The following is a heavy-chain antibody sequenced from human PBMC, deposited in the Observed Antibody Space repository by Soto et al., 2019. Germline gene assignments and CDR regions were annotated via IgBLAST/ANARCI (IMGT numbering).Heavy chain of an antibody. CDR2: IYWTDDT. CDR1: GFSLNSSGVG. D-gene: IGHD3-3*01. CDR3: AHSKGFWDALVY. V-gene: IGHV2-5*01. Sequence: SGPTLVNPKQTLPLTCTFSGFSLNSSGVGVGWIRQPPGKALEWLALIYWTDDTRYXASLKSRLTITKETSKHQVVLTLTNMDPVDTATYYCAHSKGFWDALVYWRQGTLVTVAS. J-gene: IGHJ4*02.